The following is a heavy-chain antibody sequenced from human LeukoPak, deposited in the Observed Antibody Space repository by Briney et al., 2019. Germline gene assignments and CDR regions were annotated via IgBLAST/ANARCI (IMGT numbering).Heavy chain of an antibody. CDR1: GFTFSNAW. Sequence: GGSLRLSCAASGFTFSNAWMSCVRQAPGKGLEWADRIIRKPDGGPTDYAAPVKGRLNISIDDSKNTLYFQMNSLKTEDTAVYYCTTDSYDLWGHGTLVIVSS. D-gene: IGHD3/OR15-3a*01. CDR2: IIRKPDGGPT. J-gene: IGHJ4*01. CDR3: TTDSYDL. V-gene: IGHV3-15*01.